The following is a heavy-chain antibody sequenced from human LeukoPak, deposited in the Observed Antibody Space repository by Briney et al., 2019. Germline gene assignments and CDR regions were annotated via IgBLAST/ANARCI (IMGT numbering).Heavy chain of an antibody. Sequence: PSETLSLTCTVSGGSITSSYWSWLRQPPGKGLQWIGYFYYSGATNCNPSLKSRVTISVDTSKTQLSLKMTSMTAADTAVYYCARSNARDGYNFGYWGQGTLVTVSS. CDR1: GGSITSSY. D-gene: IGHD5-24*01. CDR2: FYYSGAT. V-gene: IGHV4-59*08. CDR3: ARSNARDGYNFGY. J-gene: IGHJ4*02.